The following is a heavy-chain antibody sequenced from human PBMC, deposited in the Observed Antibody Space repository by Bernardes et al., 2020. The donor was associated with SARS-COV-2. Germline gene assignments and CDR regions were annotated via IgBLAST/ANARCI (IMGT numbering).Heavy chain of an antibody. D-gene: IGHD4-17*01. J-gene: IGHJ5*01. CDR2: IWHDGSRE. V-gene: IGHV3-33*01. CDR3: ATKDGEWLES. Sequence: GGSLRLSCAASGFTFRDYTMHWVRQAPGKGLEWVAVIWHDGSREYYVDSVKGRFAISRDNSNNTLYLQMNNLRVEDTAIYRCATKDGEWLESWGQGTLVTVSS. CDR1: GFTFRDYT.